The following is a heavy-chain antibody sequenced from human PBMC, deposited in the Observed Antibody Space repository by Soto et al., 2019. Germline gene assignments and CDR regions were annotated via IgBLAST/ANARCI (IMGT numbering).Heavy chain of an antibody. J-gene: IGHJ4*02. D-gene: IGHD3-10*01. CDR2: TYSGDSDI. Sequence: GESLKISCKASGYTFTTYWIGWVRQRPGKGLEWMGITYSGDSDIRYSPSLEGQVTISADTSLSTAYLQWGSLKASDTAMYYCARQYGSGSFDYWGQGTLVTVSS. CDR3: ARQYGSGSFDY. CDR1: GYTFTTYW. V-gene: IGHV5-51*01.